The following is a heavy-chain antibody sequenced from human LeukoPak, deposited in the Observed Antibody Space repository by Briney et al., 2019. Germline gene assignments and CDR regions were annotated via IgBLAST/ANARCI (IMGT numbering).Heavy chain of an antibody. CDR1: GGSISSRSYY. J-gene: IGHJ4*02. V-gene: IGHV4-39*01. CDR3: ASTTSGYWGY. D-gene: IGHD3-22*01. Sequence: PSETLSLTCTVSGGSISSRSYYWGWIRQPPGKGLEWIGSIHYSGSTYYNPSLKSRVTVSADTPKNQFSLKLSSVTAADTAVYYCASTTSGYWGYWGQGTLVTVSS. CDR2: IHYSGST.